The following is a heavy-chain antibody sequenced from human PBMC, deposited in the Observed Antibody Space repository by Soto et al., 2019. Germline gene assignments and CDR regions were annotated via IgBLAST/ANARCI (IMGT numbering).Heavy chain of an antibody. J-gene: IGHJ6*02. Sequence: QVQLQESGPGLVKPSQTLSLTCTVSGGSISSGDYYWSWIRQPPGKGLEWIGYIYYSGSTYYNPSLKSRVTISVDTSKNQFSLKLSSVTAADTAVYYCATTPIHDLGNYYGMDVWGQGTTVTVSS. D-gene: IGHD2-15*01. CDR3: ATTPIHDLGNYYGMDV. CDR2: IYYSGST. V-gene: IGHV4-30-4*01. CDR1: GGSISSGDYY.